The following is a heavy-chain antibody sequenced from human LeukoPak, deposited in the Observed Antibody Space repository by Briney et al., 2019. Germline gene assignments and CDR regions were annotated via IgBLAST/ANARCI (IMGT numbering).Heavy chain of an antibody. D-gene: IGHD2-15*01. J-gene: IGHJ2*01. CDR1: GGSFSNHY. Sequence: SETLSLTCTVSGGSFSNHYWTWIRQPPGKTMEWIGYVHYSGSTKYNPSLKSRVTISLDTSKNQFSLKLSSVSAADMAVYYCARDSAPVRYSWYFDPWGRGTLVTVSS. V-gene: IGHV4-59*11. CDR2: VHYSGST. CDR3: ARDSAPVRYSWYFDP.